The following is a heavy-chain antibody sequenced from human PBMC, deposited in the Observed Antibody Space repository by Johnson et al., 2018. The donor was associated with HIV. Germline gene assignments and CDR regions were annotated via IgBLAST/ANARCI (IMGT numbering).Heavy chain of an antibody. CDR2: ISSSSSSI. CDR3: ARAPPAPYGDYGAFDI. CDR1: GFTFSDHY. Sequence: QVQLVESGGGLVKPAGSLRLSCAFSGFTFSDHYMSWIRQAPGKGLEWVSYISSSSSSIYYADSVKGRFTISRDNAKNSLYLQMNSLRAEDTAVYFCARAPPAPYGDYGAFDIWGQGTMVTVSS. V-gene: IGHV3-11*04. D-gene: IGHD4-17*01. J-gene: IGHJ3*02.